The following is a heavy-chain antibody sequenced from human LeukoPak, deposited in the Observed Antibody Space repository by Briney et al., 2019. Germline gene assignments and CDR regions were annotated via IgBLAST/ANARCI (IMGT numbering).Heavy chain of an antibody. CDR1: GGSFSGYY. CDR3: ARGWGDYYDSSGYYHSLNFDY. D-gene: IGHD3-22*01. V-gene: IGHV4-34*01. CDR2: INHSGST. Sequence: SETLSLTCAVYGGSFSGYYWSWIRQPPGKGLEWIGEINHSGSTNYNPSLKSRVTISVDTSKNQFSLKLSSVTAADTAVYYCARGWGDYYDSSGYYHSLNFDYWGQGTLVTVSS. J-gene: IGHJ4*02.